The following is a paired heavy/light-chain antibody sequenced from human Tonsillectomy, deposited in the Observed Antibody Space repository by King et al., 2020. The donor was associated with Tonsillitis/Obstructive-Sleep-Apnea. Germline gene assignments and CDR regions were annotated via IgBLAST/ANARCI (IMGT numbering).Light chain of an antibody. CDR2: DVS. Sequence: QSALTQPASVSGSPGQSITISCTGTSSDVNGYNYVSWYQQHPGKAPKLMIYDVSNRPSGVSNRFSGSKSGNTASLTISGLRAEDEAAYYCNSYTSSSTLAFGTGTKVTVL. V-gene: IGLV2-14*01. CDR1: SSDVNGYNY. J-gene: IGLJ1*01. CDR3: NSYTSSSTLA.
Heavy chain of an antibody. J-gene: IGHJ4*02. CDR2: ISYDGSNK. D-gene: IGHD3-3*01. CDR1: GFTFSSYA. V-gene: IGHV3-30*15. Sequence: QVQLVESGGGVVQPGRSLRLSCAASGFTFSSYAMHWVRQAPGKGLEWVAVISYDGSNKYYADSVKGRFTISRDNSKNTLYLQMSSLRAEDTAVYYCARGGKLEWTSYYFDYWGQGTLVTVSS. CDR3: ARGGKLEWTSYYFDY.